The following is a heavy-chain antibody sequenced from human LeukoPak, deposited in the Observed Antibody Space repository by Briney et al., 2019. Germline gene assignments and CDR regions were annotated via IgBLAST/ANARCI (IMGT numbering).Heavy chain of an antibody. V-gene: IGHV3-23*01. CDR3: AKIGPKDCSSTSCYEDDYYYYGMDV. J-gene: IGHJ6*02. CDR2: ISGSGGST. CDR1: GFTFSRYA. Sequence: PGGSLRLSCAASGFTFSRYAVSWVRQAPGKGLEWVSAISGSGGSTYYADSVKGRFTISRDNSKNTLYLQMTSLRAEDTAVYYCAKIGPKDCSSTSCYEDDYYYYGMDVWGQGTTVTVSS. D-gene: IGHD2-2*01.